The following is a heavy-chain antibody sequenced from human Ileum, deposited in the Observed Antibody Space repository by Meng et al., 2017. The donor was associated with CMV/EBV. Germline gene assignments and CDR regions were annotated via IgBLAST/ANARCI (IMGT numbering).Heavy chain of an antibody. CDR2: IYYTRST. CDR3: ARVSAYLITFDP. CDR1: GGSITNYY. V-gene: IGHV4-59*01. J-gene: IGHJ5*02. D-gene: IGHD2-21*01. Sequence: SETLSLTCTISGGSITNYYGSWIRQPPGKGLEWIGYIYYTRSTNYNPSLKSRVFISLDTSKNQFSLKLSSVTAADTAVYYCARVSAYLITFDPWGQGTLVTVSS.